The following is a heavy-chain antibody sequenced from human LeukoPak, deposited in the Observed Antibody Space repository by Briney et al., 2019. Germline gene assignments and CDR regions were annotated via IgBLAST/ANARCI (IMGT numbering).Heavy chain of an antibody. CDR1: GFTFSSYE. J-gene: IGHJ4*02. D-gene: IGHD3-22*01. Sequence: GGSLRLSCAASGFTFSSYEMNWVRQAPGKGLEWVANIKQDGSEKYYVDSVKGRFTISRDNAKNSLYLQMNSLRAEDTAVYYCARVSRYYDSSGYLNYYFDYWGQGTLVTVSS. CDR3: ARVSRYYDSSGYLNYYFDY. CDR2: IKQDGSEK. V-gene: IGHV3-7*01.